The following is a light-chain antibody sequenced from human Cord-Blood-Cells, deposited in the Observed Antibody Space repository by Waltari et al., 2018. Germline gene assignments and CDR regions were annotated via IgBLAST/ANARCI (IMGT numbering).Light chain of an antibody. Sequence: QSALTQPASVSGSPGQSITTSCTGTSSDVGSYNLVSWYQQHPGKAPKHMIYEGSKRPSGVSNRFSGSKSGNTASLTISGLQAEDEADYYCCSYAGSSTFVFGGGTKLTVL. CDR3: CSYAGSSTFV. CDR2: EGS. V-gene: IGLV2-23*03. CDR1: SSDVGSYNL. J-gene: IGLJ3*02.